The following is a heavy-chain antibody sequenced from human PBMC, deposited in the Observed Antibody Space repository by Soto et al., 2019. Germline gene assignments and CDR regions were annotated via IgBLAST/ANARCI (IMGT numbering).Heavy chain of an antibody. D-gene: IGHD2-15*01. J-gene: IGHJ6*02. CDR1: GFTFSSYA. Sequence: GGSLRLSCAASGFTFSSYAMHWVRQAPGRGLEWVAVISYDGSNKYYADSVKGRFTISRDNSKNTLYLQMNSLRAEDTAVYYCARDHVVVAATFRASYYGMDVWGQGTTVTVSS. CDR3: ARDHVVVAATFRASYYGMDV. CDR2: ISYDGSNK. V-gene: IGHV3-30-3*01.